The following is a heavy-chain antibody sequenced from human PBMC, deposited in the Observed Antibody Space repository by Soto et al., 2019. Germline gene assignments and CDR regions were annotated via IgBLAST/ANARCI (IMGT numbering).Heavy chain of an antibody. J-gene: IGHJ6*02. Sequence: GESLKISCKGSGYSFTSYWISWVRQMPGKGLEWMGRIDPSDSYTKYSPSFQGHVTISADNSINTAYLKWSRMKDPANAMYYCARSIPGIAAAGPYYYYYGMDVWGQGTTVTVS. CDR3: ARSIPGIAAAGPYYYYYGMDV. D-gene: IGHD6-13*01. CDR1: GYSFTSYW. CDR2: IDPSDSYT. V-gene: IGHV5-10-1*01.